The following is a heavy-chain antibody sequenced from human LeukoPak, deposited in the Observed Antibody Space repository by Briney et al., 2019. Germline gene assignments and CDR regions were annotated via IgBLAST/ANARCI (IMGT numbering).Heavy chain of an antibody. CDR3: ARAGSRYYDYVWGSPLAIAPDDY. CDR2: ISSSSIYR. V-gene: IGHV3-21*01. CDR1: GFTFSSYS. D-gene: IGHD3-16*01. J-gene: IGHJ4*02. Sequence: GGSLRLSCAASGFTFSSYSMNWVRQAPGKGLEWVSSISSSSIYRYYADSVKGRFTISRDNAKSSLHLQMNSLRAEDTAVYYCARAGSRYYDYVWGSPLAIAPDDYWGQGTLVTVSS.